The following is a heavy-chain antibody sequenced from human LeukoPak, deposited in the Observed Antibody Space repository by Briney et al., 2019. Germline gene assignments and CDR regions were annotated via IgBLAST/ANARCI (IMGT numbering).Heavy chain of an antibody. J-gene: IGHJ5*02. D-gene: IGHD6-13*01. CDR1: GGSFSGYS. CDR2: INHSGST. Sequence: LETLSLTCAVYGGSFSGYSWSWIRQPPGKGLEWIGEINHSGSTNYNPSLKSRVTISVDTSKNQFSLKLSSVTAADTAVYYCARPQSSSWRFDPWGQGTLVTVSS. CDR3: ARPQSSSWRFDP. V-gene: IGHV4-34*01.